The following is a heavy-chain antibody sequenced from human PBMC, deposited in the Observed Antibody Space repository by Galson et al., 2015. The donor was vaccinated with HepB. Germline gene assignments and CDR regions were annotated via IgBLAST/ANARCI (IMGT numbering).Heavy chain of an antibody. CDR3: ARDDLSLFDY. Sequence: GAEVKKPGESLRISCKGSGYSFTSYGISWVRQAPGQGLEWMGWISAYNGNTNYAQKLQGRVTMTTDTSTSTAYMELRSLRSDDTAVYYCARDDLSLFDYWGQGTLVTVSS. CDR2: ISAYNGNT. CDR1: GYSFTSYG. V-gene: IGHV1-18*04. J-gene: IGHJ4*02.